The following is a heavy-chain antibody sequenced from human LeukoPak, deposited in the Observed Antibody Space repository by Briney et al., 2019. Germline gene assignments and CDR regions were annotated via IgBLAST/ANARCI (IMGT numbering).Heavy chain of an antibody. CDR3: ARGGSLWFGEKGFDP. V-gene: IGHV4-59*01. CDR2: IYYSGST. J-gene: IGHJ5*02. D-gene: IGHD3-10*01. CDR1: GGSISSYY. Sequence: KPSETLSLTCTVSGGSISSYYWSWIRQPPGKGLEWIGYIYYSGSTNYNPSLKSRVTISVDTSKNQFSLKLSSVTAADTAVYYCARGGSLWFGEKGFDPWGQGTLVTVSS.